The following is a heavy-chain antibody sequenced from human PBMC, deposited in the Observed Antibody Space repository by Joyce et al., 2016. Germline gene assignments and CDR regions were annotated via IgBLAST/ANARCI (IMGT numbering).Heavy chain of an antibody. D-gene: IGHD3-10*01. CDR1: GFIFSSFG. V-gene: IGHV3-33*01. CDR3: AREHSYGSGSDLFDY. CDR2: MWSDASNK. J-gene: IGHJ4*02. Sequence: QVQLVESGGGVVQPGRSLRLSCAASGFIFSSFGMHWVRQAPGKGLEWVAVMWSDASNKYYADSVKGRFTISRDNSNNTLYLQMSSLRADDTAVYYCAREHSYGSGSDLFDYWGQGTLVTVSS.